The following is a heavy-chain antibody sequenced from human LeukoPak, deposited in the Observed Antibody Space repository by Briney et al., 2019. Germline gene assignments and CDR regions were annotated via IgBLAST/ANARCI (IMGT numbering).Heavy chain of an antibody. D-gene: IGHD3-22*01. Sequence: SVXXSXKASXXTFXSYGISWVRQAPGQGLEWMGXISAYNGNTNYAQKLQGRVTMTTDTSTSTAYMELRSLRSDDTAVYYCARSLHRHYYDSSGYLAVDPWGQGTLVTVSS. CDR2: ISAYNGNT. CDR3: ARSLHRHYYDSSGYLAVDP. V-gene: IGHV1-18*01. J-gene: IGHJ5*02. CDR1: XXTFXSYG.